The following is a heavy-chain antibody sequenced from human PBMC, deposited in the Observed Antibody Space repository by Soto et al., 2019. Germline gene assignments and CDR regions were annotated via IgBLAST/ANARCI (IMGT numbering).Heavy chain of an antibody. V-gene: IGHV2-70*01. CDR3: ARIPYTIFGVVPRLGYYYGMDV. CDR1: GFSLSTSGMC. J-gene: IGHJ6*02. Sequence: SGPTLVNPTQTLTLTCTFSGFSLSTSGMCVSWIRQPPGKALEWLALIDWDDGKYYSTSLRTRLTISKDTSKNQVVLTMTNMDPVDTATYYCARIPYTIFGVVPRLGYYYGMDVWGQGTTVTVSS. CDR2: IDWDDGK. D-gene: IGHD3-3*01.